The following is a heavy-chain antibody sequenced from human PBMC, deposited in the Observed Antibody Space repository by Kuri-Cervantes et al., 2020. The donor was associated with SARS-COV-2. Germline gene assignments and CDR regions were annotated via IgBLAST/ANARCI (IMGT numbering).Heavy chain of an antibody. Sequence: GESLKISCTASGFTFGDYAMSWVRQAPGKGLEWVSYISSSSSYTNYADSVKGRFTISRDNAKNSLYLQMNSLRAEDTAVYYCARVVTRSITIFGVVTNYWYFDLWGRGTLVTVSS. D-gene: IGHD3-3*01. CDR1: GFTFGDYA. CDR3: ARVVTRSITIFGVVTNYWYFDL. V-gene: IGHV3-11*05. CDR2: ISSSSSYT. J-gene: IGHJ2*01.